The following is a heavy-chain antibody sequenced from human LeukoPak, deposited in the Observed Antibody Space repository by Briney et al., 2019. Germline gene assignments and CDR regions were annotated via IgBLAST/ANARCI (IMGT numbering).Heavy chain of an antibody. CDR3: AKDWTTAGGFDY. V-gene: IGHV3-74*01. J-gene: IGHJ4*02. D-gene: IGHD6-13*01. CDR1: GFTFSTYW. CDR2: INRDGSST. Sequence: GGSLRLSCAASGFTFSTYWMHWVRQAPGKGLLWVSRINRDGSSTSYADSVKGRFTISRDNAKNTLYLQMNSLRDEDTAVYFCAKDWTTAGGFDYWGQGVLVTVSS.